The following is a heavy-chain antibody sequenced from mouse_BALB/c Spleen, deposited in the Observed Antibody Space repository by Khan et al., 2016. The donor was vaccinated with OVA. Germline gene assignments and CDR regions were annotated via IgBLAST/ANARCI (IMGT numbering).Heavy chain of an antibody. Sequence: QVQLKQSGAELVRPGVSVKISCKGSGYTFTDFTLHWVKQSHAMSLEWIGVISTYYGDATYNQRFKDKATMTVDKSSSTAYMELARLTSEDSATFYCNSGGGGNRFAYWGQGTLVTVSA. J-gene: IGHJ3*01. CDR3: NSGGGGNRFAY. V-gene: IGHV1S137*01. D-gene: IGHD1-3*01. CDR2: ISTYYGDA. CDR1: GYTFTDFT.